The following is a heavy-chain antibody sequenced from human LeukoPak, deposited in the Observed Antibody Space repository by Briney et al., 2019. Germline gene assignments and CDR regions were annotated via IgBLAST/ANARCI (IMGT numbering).Heavy chain of an antibody. Sequence: PSETLSLTCTVSGGSISSSSYWWGWIRQPPGKGLEWIANIYYSGSTHYNPSLKSRATISIEKSKNQFSLKLSSVTAADTAVYYCAREGVAATFDYWGQGTLVTVSS. V-gene: IGHV4-39*02. D-gene: IGHD2-15*01. CDR2: IYYSGST. CDR3: AREGVAATFDY. J-gene: IGHJ4*02. CDR1: GGSISSSSYW.